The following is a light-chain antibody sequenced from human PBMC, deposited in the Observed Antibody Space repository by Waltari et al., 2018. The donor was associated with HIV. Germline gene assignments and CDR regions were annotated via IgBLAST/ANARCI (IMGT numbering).Light chain of an antibody. CDR3: QQANSFPRLT. V-gene: IGKV1-12*01. CDR2: AGS. CDR1: QGIGSW. J-gene: IGKJ4*01. Sequence: SQMTQSPSSVSATVGGSGTITWGASQGIGSWLPWYQQKPGKAHKRLIYAGSSLQRGDRPRFSRSRSGTDVTLTIRSLQPEDLATYDSQQANSFPRLTLGAGTKVQIK.